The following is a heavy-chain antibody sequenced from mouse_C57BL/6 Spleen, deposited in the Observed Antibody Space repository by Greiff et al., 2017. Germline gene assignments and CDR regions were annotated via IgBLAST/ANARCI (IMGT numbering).Heavy chain of an antibody. CDR2: ISSGSSTI. CDR3: ARAMGLLYYFDY. CDR1: GFTFSDYG. J-gene: IGHJ2*01. Sequence: EVHLVESGGGLVKPGGSLKLSCAASGFTFSDYGMHWVRQAPEKGLEWVAYISSGSSTIYYADTVKGRFTISRDNAKNTLFLQMTSLRSEDTAMYYCARAMGLLYYFDYWGQGTTLTVSS. D-gene: IGHD1-1*01. V-gene: IGHV5-17*01.